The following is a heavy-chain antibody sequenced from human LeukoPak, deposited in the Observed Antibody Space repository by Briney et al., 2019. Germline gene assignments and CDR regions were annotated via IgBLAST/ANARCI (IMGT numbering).Heavy chain of an antibody. J-gene: IGHJ4*02. D-gene: IGHD4-17*01. V-gene: IGHV3-73*01. CDR3: TRHGATTVTDC. CDR2: IRTKALSYAT. CDR1: GFTFSSYA. Sequence: GGSLRLSCAASGFTFSSYAMSWVRQPSGKGLEWVGHIRTKALSYATAYAASVKGRFTFSRDDSKNTAYLEMNSLKIEDTAVYYCTRHGATTVTDCWGQGTLVTVSS.